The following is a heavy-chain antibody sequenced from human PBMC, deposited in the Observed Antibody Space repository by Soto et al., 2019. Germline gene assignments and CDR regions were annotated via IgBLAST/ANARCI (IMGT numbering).Heavy chain of an antibody. CDR1: GGSISSYY. CDR3: ARDLFGMVYAISPLADMDV. J-gene: IGHJ6*04. CDR2: IYYSGST. Sequence: SETLSLTCTVSGGSISSYYWSWIRQPPGKGLEWIGYIYYSGSTNYNPSLKSRVTISVDTSKNQFSLKLSSVTAADTAVYYCARDLFGMVYAISPLADMDVWGKGTTVTVSS. V-gene: IGHV4-59*01. D-gene: IGHD2-8*01.